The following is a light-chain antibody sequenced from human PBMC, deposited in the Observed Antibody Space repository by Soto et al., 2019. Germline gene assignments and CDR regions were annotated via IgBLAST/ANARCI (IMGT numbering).Light chain of an antibody. J-gene: IGKJ1*01. CDR1: QSISSW. V-gene: IGKV1-5*01. CDR3: QQYNSYSTWT. CDR2: DAS. Sequence: DVQMTQYHSSRPAPVVERVTITCRASQSISSWLAWYQQKPGKAPKLLIHDASSLESGVPSRFSGSGSGTEFTLTISSLQPDDFATYYCQQYNSYSTWTFGQGTKVEIK.